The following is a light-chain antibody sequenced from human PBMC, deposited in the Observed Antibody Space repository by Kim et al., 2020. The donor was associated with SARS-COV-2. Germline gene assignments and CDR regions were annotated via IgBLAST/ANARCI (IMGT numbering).Light chain of an antibody. J-gene: IGKJ2*01. CDR3: QQYGSSPYT. V-gene: IGKV3-20*01. Sequence: EIVLTQSPGTLSLSPGARATLPCRASQSVSSSYLAWYQQKPGQAPRLLIYGASSRATGIPDRFSGSGSGTDFTLTISRLEPEDFAVYYCQQYGSSPYTFGQGTKLEI. CDR1: QSVSSSY. CDR2: GAS.